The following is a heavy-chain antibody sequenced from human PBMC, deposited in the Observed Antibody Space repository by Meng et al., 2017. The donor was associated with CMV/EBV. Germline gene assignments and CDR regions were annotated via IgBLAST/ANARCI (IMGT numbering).Heavy chain of an antibody. D-gene: IGHD2-2*01. V-gene: IGHV3-30*02. CDR1: GFTFSSYG. CDR3: AKDRGDIVVVPAAQPLGGMDV. Sequence: GGSLRLSCAASGFTFSSYGMHWVRQAPGKGLEWVAFIRYDGSNKYYADPVKGRFTISRDNSKNTLYLEMNSLRAEDTAVYYCAKDRGDIVVVPAAQPLGGMDVWGQGTTVTVSS. CDR2: IRYDGSNK. J-gene: IGHJ6*02.